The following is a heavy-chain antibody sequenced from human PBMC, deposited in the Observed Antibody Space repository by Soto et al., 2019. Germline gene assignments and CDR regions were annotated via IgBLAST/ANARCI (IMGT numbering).Heavy chain of an antibody. Sequence: EVQLLESGGGLVQPGGSLRLSCAASGFTFSSYAMDWVRQAPGMGLEWVSDISGNGGSTHYADSVKGRFTISRDNSKNTLYLQMNSLRAEDTAVYYCAKERPPGIAVSPWGQGTLVTVSS. J-gene: IGHJ5*02. CDR2: ISGNGGST. CDR3: AKERPPGIAVSP. D-gene: IGHD6-13*01. V-gene: IGHV3-23*01. CDR1: GFTFSSYA.